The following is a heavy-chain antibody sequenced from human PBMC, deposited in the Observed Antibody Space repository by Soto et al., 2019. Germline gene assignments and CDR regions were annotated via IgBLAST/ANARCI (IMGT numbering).Heavy chain of an antibody. CDR3: ARNYYDSSGYYYLPIYYYYYGMDV. CDR1: GYTFTSYA. J-gene: IGHJ6*02. D-gene: IGHD3-22*01. V-gene: IGHV7-4-1*01. CDR2: INTNTGNP. Sequence: GASVKVSCKASGYTFTSYAMNWVRQAPGQGLEWMGWINTNTGNPTYAQGFTGRFVFSLDTSVSTAYLQICSLKAEDTAVYYCARNYYDSSGYYYLPIYYYYYGMDVWG.